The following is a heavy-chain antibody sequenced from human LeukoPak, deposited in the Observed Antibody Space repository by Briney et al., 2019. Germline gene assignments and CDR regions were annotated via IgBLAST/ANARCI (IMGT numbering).Heavy chain of an antibody. CDR3: AKDWGHFDWRTHFDY. J-gene: IGHJ4*02. Sequence: GGSLRLSCVASGFTVSNNGLSWFRQAPGKRLEWVSDISGVGNTYYAESVKGRFTISRDNSKNTLYLQMNSLRAEDTAVYYCAKDWGHFDWRTHFDYWGQGTLVTVSS. CDR1: GFTVSNNG. V-gene: IGHV3-23*01. D-gene: IGHD3-9*01. CDR2: ISGVGNT.